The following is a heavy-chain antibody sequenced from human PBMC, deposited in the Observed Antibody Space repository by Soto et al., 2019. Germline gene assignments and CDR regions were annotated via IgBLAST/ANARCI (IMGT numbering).Heavy chain of an antibody. Sequence: MQLEQSGAEVKGPGASVKVSCKASGYTFTNYYMHWVRQAPGQGLEWMGWMNPRSGGTKYAQAFQDRVTMTRDASISTAYMEVTNLRHGDTAVYFCARSDDSTSYPLDLWGPGTLVTVSS. CDR2: MNPRSGGT. J-gene: IGHJ5*02. CDR3: ARSDDSTSYPLDL. CDR1: GYTFTNYY. D-gene: IGHD4-4*01. V-gene: IGHV1-2*02.